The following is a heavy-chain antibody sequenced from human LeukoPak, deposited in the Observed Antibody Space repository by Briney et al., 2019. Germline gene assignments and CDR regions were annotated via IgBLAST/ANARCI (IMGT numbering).Heavy chain of an antibody. CDR3: ARVNKWGFDY. V-gene: IGHV3-7*05. D-gene: IGHD3-16*01. J-gene: IGHJ4*02. CDR2: IKQDGSKK. CDR1: GFTFTIYW. Sequence: GSVRLSCAASGFTFTIYWMSWVRQAPGKGLEWVASIKQDGSKKNYVDSGKGRFTTSRDNAGNSLYLQVDSLRVEDTAVYYCARVNKWGFDYWGQGTLV.